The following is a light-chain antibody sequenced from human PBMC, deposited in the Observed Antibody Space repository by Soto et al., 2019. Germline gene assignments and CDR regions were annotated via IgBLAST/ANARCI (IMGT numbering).Light chain of an antibody. V-gene: IGKV1-33*01. CDR2: DAS. J-gene: IGKJ2*01. CDR1: QDISNY. CDR3: QQYDNRPP. Sequence: DIQMTQSPSSLSASVGDRVTITCQASQDISNYLNWYQQKPGKAPKLLIYDASNLETGVPSRFSGSGSGTDFTFTISSLQPEDIATYYCQQYDNRPPLGRGTKLEIK.